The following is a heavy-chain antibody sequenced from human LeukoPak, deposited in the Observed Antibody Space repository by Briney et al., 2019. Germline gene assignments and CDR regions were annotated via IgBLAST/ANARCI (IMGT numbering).Heavy chain of an antibody. CDR1: GFTLSRYS. J-gene: IGHJ4*02. CDR3: ARVLWSGYYFDS. CDR2: ISGSSSYI. D-gene: IGHD3-3*01. V-gene: IGHV3-21*01. Sequence: GGSLRLSCAASGFTLSRYSMNWVRQAPGKGLEWVSSISGSSSYIYYADSVKGRFTISRDNAKNSLYLQMNSLRAEDTAVYYCARVLWSGYYFDSWGQGTPVTISS.